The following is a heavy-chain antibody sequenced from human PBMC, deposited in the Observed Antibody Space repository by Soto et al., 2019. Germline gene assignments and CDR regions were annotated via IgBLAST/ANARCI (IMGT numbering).Heavy chain of an antibody. Sequence: SVKVSCKASGYTFSDYYMHWVRQAPGQGLEWMGWINPNSGGTNYAQTFQGRVTMTRDTSISTVYMELSSLTSDDTARYYCARRSGGWPPCWGKGTLVTVSS. CDR2: INPNSGGT. CDR3: ARRSGGWPPC. J-gene: IGHJ4*02. V-gene: IGHV1-2*02. CDR1: GYTFSDYY. D-gene: IGHD2-15*01.